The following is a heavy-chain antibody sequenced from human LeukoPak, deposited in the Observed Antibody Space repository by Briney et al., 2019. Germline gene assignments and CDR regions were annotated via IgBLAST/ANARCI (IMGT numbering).Heavy chain of an antibody. D-gene: IGHD2-15*01. CDR3: AKACSGGSCYGGFDY. Sequence: PGGSLRLSCAASGFTFSSYAMSWVRQAPGKGLEWVSAISGSGGSTYYADSVKGRFTISRDNSKNTLCLQMNSLRAEDTAVYYCAKACSGGSCYGGFDYWGQGTLVTVSS. CDR1: GFTFSSYA. V-gene: IGHV3-23*01. CDR2: ISGSGGST. J-gene: IGHJ4*02.